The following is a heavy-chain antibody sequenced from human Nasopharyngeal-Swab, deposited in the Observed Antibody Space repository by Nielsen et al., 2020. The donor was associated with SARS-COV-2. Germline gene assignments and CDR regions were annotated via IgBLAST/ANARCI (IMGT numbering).Heavy chain of an antibody. CDR2: IYYSGST. V-gene: IGHV4-59*01. Sequence: SETLSLTCTVSGGSISSYYWSWIRQPPGKGLEWIGYIYYSGSTKYNPSLKSRVTISVDTSKSQFSLNLNSVTAADTAVYYCAKHNSGYDYEDNYYYYYIDVWGQGTTVTVSS. J-gene: IGHJ6*03. CDR1: GGSISSYY. D-gene: IGHD5-12*01. CDR3: AKHNSGYDYEDNYYYYYIDV.